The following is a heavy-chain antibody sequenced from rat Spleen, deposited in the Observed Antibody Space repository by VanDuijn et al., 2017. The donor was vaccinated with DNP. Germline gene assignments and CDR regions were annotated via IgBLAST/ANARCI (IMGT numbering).Heavy chain of an antibody. D-gene: IGHD1-4*01. V-gene: IGHV5-25*01. J-gene: IGHJ2*01. Sequence: EVQLVESGGHLVRPGRSMKLSCAASGFTFSNYYMAWVRQTPTTGLEWVASISTGGDDTYYRDSVKGRFTISRDNTKSTLYLRMDSLRSEDTATYYCAGRPPPTRGPFDYWGQGVTVTVSS. CDR2: ISTGGDDT. CDR3: AGRPPPTRGPFDY. CDR1: GFTFSNYY.